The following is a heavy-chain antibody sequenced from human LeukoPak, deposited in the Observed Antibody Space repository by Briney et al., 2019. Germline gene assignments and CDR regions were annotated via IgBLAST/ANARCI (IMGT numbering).Heavy chain of an antibody. D-gene: IGHD3-3*02. J-gene: IGHJ4*02. CDR2: IYYSGST. Sequence: SETLSLTCTVSGGSISSYYWSWIRQPAGKGLEWIGYIYYSGSTNYNPSLKSRVTISVDTSKNQSSLKLSSVTAADTAVYYCARLVSIHWYYFDYWGQGTLVTVSS. V-gene: IGHV4-59*01. CDR3: ARLVSIHWYYFDY. CDR1: GGSISSYY.